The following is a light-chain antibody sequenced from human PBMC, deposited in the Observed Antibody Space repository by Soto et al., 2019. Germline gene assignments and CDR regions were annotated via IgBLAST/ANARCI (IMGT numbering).Light chain of an antibody. CDR3: CSYAGTYTYVV. CDR1: SSDVGTYNY. Sequence: QSALTQPRSVSGSPGQSVTISCTGTSSDVGTYNYVSWYQQHPGKAPKLMIYDVSKRPSGVPDRFSGSKSGNTASLTISGRQAEDEADYYCCSYAGTYTYVVFGGGTKLTVL. V-gene: IGLV2-11*01. J-gene: IGLJ2*01. CDR2: DVS.